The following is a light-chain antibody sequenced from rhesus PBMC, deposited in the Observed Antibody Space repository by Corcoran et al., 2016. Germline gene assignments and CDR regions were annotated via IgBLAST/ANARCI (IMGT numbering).Light chain of an antibody. V-gene: IGKV3-53*01. CDR2: GAS. Sequence: QVILTQSPATLSLSPGERATLSCRASQSVGSSLAWYQQKPGQAPRLLSYGASSRATGIPDRVSGSGSGTEFTLTISSLEPEDFAVYYCQTYSSSPFTFGPGTKLDIK. J-gene: IGKJ3*01. CDR3: QTYSSSPFT. CDR1: QSVGSS.